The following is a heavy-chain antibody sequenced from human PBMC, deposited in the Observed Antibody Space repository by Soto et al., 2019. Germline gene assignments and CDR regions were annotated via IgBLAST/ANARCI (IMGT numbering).Heavy chain of an antibody. CDR2: INAGNGNT. CDR3: ARDGAVAGDSNFDY. V-gene: IGHV1-3*01. CDR1: GYTFTSYA. Sequence: ASVKVSCKASGYTFTSYAMHWGRQAPGQRLEWMGWINAGNGNTKYSQKFQGRVTITTDTSASTAYMELSSLRSEDTAVYYCARDGAVAGDSNFDYWGQGTLVTVSS. D-gene: IGHD6-19*01. J-gene: IGHJ4*02.